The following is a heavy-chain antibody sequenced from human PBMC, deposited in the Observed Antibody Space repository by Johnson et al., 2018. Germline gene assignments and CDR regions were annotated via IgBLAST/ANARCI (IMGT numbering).Heavy chain of an antibody. CDR1: GFTFSSYA. V-gene: IGHV3-30*04. CDR2: ISYDGRNK. Sequence: VQLLESGGGVVQPGRSLRLSCAASGFTFSSYAMHWVRQAPGKGLEWVAVISYDGRNKYSVESVKGRFTIPRDNAKNSLYLQMNTLRAEDTAVYYCACRYYDSSGYFAYFQHWGQGTLVTVSS. J-gene: IGHJ1*01. D-gene: IGHD3-22*01. CDR3: ACRYYDSSGYFAYFQH.